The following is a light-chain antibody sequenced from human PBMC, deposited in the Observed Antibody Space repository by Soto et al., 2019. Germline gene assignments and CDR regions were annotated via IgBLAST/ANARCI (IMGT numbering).Light chain of an antibody. CDR3: ATWDGSLNGWV. Sequence: QLVLTQPPSMSEAPRQRVTISCSGSSSNIGDNAVNWYQQLPGKAPKLLIYYNDQLPSGVSDRFSGSRSGTSASLAISGLQSEDEATYYCATWDGSLNGWVFGGGTKLTVL. V-gene: IGLV1-36*01. J-gene: IGLJ3*02. CDR1: SSNIGDNA. CDR2: YND.